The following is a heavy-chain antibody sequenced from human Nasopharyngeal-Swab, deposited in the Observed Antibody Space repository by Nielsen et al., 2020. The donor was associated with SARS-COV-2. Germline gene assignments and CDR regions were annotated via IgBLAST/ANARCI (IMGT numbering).Heavy chain of an antibody. V-gene: IGHV3-48*02. CDR2: ISDDNTI. CDR1: GFIFNTYG. D-gene: IGHD3-9*01. Sequence: GESLKISCEAPGFIFNTYGMNWVRQAPGKGLEWISYISDDNTIFYADSVKGRFTISRDNAKNSLDLQMNSLRDEDTAVYYCARDLELLTNYYALDYWGQGTLVTVSS. CDR3: ARDLELLTNYYALDY. J-gene: IGHJ4*02.